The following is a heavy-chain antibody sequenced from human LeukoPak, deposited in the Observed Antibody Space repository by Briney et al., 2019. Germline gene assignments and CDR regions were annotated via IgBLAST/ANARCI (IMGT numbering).Heavy chain of an antibody. CDR3: ARAKYYYDSSGQLIDY. CDR1: GYSFTSYW. V-gene: IGHV5-51*01. CDR2: IYPGDSDT. D-gene: IGHD3-22*01. J-gene: IGHJ4*02. Sequence: GESLKISCKGSGYSFTSYWIGWVRQTPGKGLEWMGIIYPGDSDTRYSPSFQGQVTISADKSISTAYLQWSSLKASDTAMYYCARAKYYYDSSGQLIDYWGQGTLVTVSS.